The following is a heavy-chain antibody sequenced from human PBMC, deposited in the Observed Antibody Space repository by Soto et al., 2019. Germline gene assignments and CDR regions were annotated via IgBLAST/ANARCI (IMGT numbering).Heavy chain of an antibody. CDR2: IYYSGST. V-gene: IGHV4-31*03. Sequence: SETLSLTCTVSGVSIISGGYYWIWIRQHPGKGLEWIGYIYYSGSTYYNPSLKSRVTISVDTSKNQFSLKLSSVTAADTAVYDGARRDTAMTRFDDWGQGTRVTVVS. J-gene: IGHJ4*02. CDR1: GVSIISGGYY. CDR3: ARRDTAMTRFDD. D-gene: IGHD5-18*01.